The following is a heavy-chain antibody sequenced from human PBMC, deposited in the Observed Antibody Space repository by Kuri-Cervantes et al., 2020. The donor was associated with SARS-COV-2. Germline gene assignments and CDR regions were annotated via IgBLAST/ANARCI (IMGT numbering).Heavy chain of an antibody. V-gene: IGHV1-46*01. Sequence: ASVKVSCKAPETTFPNYDINWVRQATGQGLEWMGIINPSGSGTRYPQSFQGRVSMTRDTSTSTVYMELSSLTSEDTAVYYCVVGFFSSRKWDYWGQGTLVTVSS. CDR1: ETTFPNYD. CDR3: VVGFFSSRKWDY. CDR2: INPSGSGT. J-gene: IGHJ4*02. D-gene: IGHD2-15*01.